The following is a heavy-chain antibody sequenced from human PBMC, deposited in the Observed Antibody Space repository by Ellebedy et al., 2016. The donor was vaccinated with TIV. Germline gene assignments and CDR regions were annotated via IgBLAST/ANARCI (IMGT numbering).Heavy chain of an antibody. J-gene: IGHJ3*02. CDR3: ARDMAWGNERINDPFDM. CDR2: ISGSSIST. D-gene: IGHD7-27*01. V-gene: IGHV3-48*04. Sequence: GESLKISCAASGFSFRSYSMNWVRQAPGKGLEWVSYISGSSISTYYADSVKGRFTISRDNAKNSLYLQMNSLIAEDTAVYYCARDMAWGNERINDPFDMWGQGTMVTVSS. CDR1: GFSFRSYS.